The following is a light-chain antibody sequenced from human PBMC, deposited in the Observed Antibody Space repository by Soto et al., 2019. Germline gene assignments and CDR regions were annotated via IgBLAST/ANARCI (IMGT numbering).Light chain of an antibody. CDR3: SSYTTSNTLV. Sequence: QSVLTQPASVSGSPGQSITISCSGTSSDVGGYKYVSWYQQHPGKAPKLMIYEVSYRPSGVYNRFSGSKSGNTASLTISGLQAEDEADYYCSSYTTSNTLVFGTGTKVTVL. V-gene: IGLV2-14*01. CDR2: EVS. CDR1: SSDVGGYKY. J-gene: IGLJ1*01.